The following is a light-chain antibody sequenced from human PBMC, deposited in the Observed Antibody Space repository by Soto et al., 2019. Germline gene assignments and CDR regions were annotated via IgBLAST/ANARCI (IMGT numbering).Light chain of an antibody. CDR2: EGN. J-gene: IGLJ1*01. CDR3: CSYAGSSTVYV. CDR1: SSDVGSYNL. V-gene: IGLV2-23*01. Sequence: QSALTQPASVSGSPGQSITISCTGTSSDVGSYNLVSWYQQRPGQAPKLIIYEGNKRPSGVSNRFSASKSANTASLTSSGLQAEDEADYYCCSYAGSSTVYVFGTGTKLTVL.